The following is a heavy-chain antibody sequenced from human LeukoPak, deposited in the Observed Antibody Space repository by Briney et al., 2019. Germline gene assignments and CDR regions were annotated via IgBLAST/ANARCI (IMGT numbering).Heavy chain of an antibody. Sequence: GGSLRLSCAASGFTFSSYSMNWVRQAPGKGLEWVSSISSSSSSYIYYADLVKGRFTISRDNAKNSLYLQMNSLRAEDTAVYYCASDRQWLVRGENYWGQGTLVTVSS. V-gene: IGHV3-21*01. CDR3: ASDRQWLVRGENY. CDR1: GFTFSSYS. D-gene: IGHD6-19*01. CDR2: ISSSSSSYI. J-gene: IGHJ4*02.